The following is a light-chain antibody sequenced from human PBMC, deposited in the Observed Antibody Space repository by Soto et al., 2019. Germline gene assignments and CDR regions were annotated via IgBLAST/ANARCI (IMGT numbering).Light chain of an antibody. CDR2: GAS. Sequence: DIQMTQSPSSLSASVGDRVTITCRASQSISSYLNWYHQKPGKAPKLLIYGASSLQSGVPSRFSGSGSGTDFTLSISSLQPEDFATYYCQQSYSSPRTFGQGTKVDIK. V-gene: IGKV1-39*01. J-gene: IGKJ1*01. CDR1: QSISSY. CDR3: QQSYSSPRT.